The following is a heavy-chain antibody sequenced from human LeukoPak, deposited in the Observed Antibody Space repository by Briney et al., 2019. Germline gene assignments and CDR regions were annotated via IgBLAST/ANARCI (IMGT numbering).Heavy chain of an antibody. CDR3: ARAYSNTDGFDI. J-gene: IGHJ3*02. Sequence: ASVRVSCKAFGYTLTSNFMHWVGQAPGKGLEGMGIISPISGSTTYAQKSQGRVTVTRDTSTSTVYMELSSLRSEDTALYYCARAYSNTDGFDIWGQGTMVTVSS. CDR1: GYTLTSNF. CDR2: ISPISGST. D-gene: IGHD4-11*01. V-gene: IGHV1-46*01.